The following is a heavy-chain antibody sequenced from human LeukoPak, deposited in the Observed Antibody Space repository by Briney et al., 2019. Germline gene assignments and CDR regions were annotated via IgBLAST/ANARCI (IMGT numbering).Heavy chain of an antibody. CDR1: GGSISSSNW. V-gene: IGHV4-4*02. D-gene: IGHD6-19*01. J-gene: IGHJ6*02. CDR2: IYHSGST. CDR3: ARGYSSGWYRFYYYYGMDV. Sequence: SETLSLTCAVSGGSISSSNWWSWVRQPPGKGLEWIGEIYHSGSTNYNPSLKSRVTISVDTSKNQFSLKLSSVTAADTAVYYCARGYSSGWYRFYYYYGMDVWGQGTTVTVSS.